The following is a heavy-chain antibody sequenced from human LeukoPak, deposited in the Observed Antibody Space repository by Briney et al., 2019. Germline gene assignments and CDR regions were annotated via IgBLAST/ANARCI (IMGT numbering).Heavy chain of an antibody. CDR2: ISAYNGNT. Sequence: ASVKVSCKASGYTFTSYGISWVRQAPGQGLEWMGWISAYNGNTNYAQKLQGRVTMTTDTSTSTAYMELRSLRSDDTAVYYCARGAPGYDILTGYSDFWGQGTLVTVSS. J-gene: IGHJ4*02. CDR3: ARGAPGYDILTGYSDF. V-gene: IGHV1-18*01. CDR1: GYTFTSYG. D-gene: IGHD3-9*01.